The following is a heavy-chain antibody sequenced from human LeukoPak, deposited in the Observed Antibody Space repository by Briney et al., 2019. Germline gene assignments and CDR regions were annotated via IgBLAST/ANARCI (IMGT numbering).Heavy chain of an antibody. J-gene: IGHJ6*02. Sequence: GGSLRLSCAASGFTFSSYSMNWVRQAPGKGLEWVSSISSSSSYIYYADSVKGRFTISRDNAKNSLYLQMNSLRAEDTAVYYCARVRSGYSYGSYYYYGMDVWGQGPRSPSP. CDR2: ISSSSSYI. CDR1: GFTFSSYS. CDR3: ARVRSGYSYGSYYYYGMDV. D-gene: IGHD5-18*01. V-gene: IGHV3-21*01.